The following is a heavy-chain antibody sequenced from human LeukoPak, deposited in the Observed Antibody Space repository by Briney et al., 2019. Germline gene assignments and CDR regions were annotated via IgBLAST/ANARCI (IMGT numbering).Heavy chain of an antibody. CDR1: GGSFSGYY. Sequence: SETLSLTCAVYGGSFSGYYWSWIRQPPGKGLEWIGEINHSGSTNYNPSLKSRVTISVDTSKNQLSLKLSSVTAADTAVYYCARGTKITIFGVPKKGWFDPWGQGTLVTVSS. J-gene: IGHJ5*02. CDR3: ARGTKITIFGVPKKGWFDP. V-gene: IGHV4-34*01. D-gene: IGHD3-3*01. CDR2: INHSGST.